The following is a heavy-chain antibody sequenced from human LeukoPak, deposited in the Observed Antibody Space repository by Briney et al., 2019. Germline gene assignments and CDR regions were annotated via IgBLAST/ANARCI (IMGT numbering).Heavy chain of an antibody. D-gene: IGHD4-17*01. CDR2: MNPNSGNT. CDR1: GYTLTELS. Sequence: ASVKVSCKVSGYTLTELSMHWVRQATGQGLEWMGWMNPNSGNTGYAQKFQGRVTMTRNTSISTAYMELSSLRSEDTAVYYCAAPSDYGDYDAFDIWGQGTMVTVSS. V-gene: IGHV1-8*01. CDR3: AAPSDYGDYDAFDI. J-gene: IGHJ3*02.